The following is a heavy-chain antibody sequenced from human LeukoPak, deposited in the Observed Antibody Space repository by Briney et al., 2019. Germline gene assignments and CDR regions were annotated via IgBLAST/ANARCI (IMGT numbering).Heavy chain of an antibody. CDR2: INGGGSST. CDR1: GFTFSSYW. D-gene: IGHD7-27*01. Sequence: PGGSLRLSCAASGFTFSSYWMHWVRQAPGKGLVWVSRINGGGSSTNYADSVEGRFTISRDNAKNTLYLQMNSLRGEDTAVYYCARGPSSNWGDFDYWGQGTLVIASS. CDR3: ARGPSSNWGDFDY. V-gene: IGHV3-74*01. J-gene: IGHJ4*02.